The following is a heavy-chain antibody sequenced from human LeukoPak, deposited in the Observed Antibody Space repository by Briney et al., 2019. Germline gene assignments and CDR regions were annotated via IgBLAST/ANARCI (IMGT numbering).Heavy chain of an antibody. Sequence: GASVKVSCKASGGTFSSYAISWVRQAPGQGLEWMGRIIPILGIANYAQKFQGRVTITADKSTSTAYIELSSLRSEDTAVYYCARGEATGYYIAYGMDVWGQGTTVTVSS. CDR3: ARGEATGYYIAYGMDV. D-gene: IGHD3-9*01. CDR1: GGTFSSYA. J-gene: IGHJ6*02. V-gene: IGHV1-69*04. CDR2: IIPILGIA.